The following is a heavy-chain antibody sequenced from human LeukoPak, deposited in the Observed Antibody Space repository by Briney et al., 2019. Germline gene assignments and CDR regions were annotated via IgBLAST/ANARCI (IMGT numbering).Heavy chain of an antibody. V-gene: IGHV3-48*01. CDR2: ISSSSSTI. J-gene: IGHJ6*03. CDR1: GFTFSSYS. Sequence: GGSLRLSCAASGFTFSSYSMNWVRQAPGKGLEWVSYISSSSSTINYADSVKGRFTISRDNAKNSLYLQMNSLRAEDTAVYYCARDGGSWYAPDYYYYMDVWGKGTTVTVSS. CDR3: ARDGGSWYAPDYYYYMDV. D-gene: IGHD6-13*01.